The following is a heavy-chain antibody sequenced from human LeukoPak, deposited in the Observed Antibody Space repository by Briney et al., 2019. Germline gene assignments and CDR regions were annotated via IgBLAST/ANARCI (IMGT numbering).Heavy chain of an antibody. CDR2: FDPSDSYT. D-gene: IGHD6-13*01. J-gene: IGHJ6*02. Sequence: GAPLKISCKGSGYSFTSYWISWVHPIPGKRLELMGRFDPSDSYTNYSPSFQGHVTISPDKSNSTAYLQWSSLKASDTAMYYCARSPAAWSGYGMDVWGQGTTVTVSS. CDR3: ARSPAAWSGYGMDV. CDR1: GYSFTSYW. V-gene: IGHV5-10-1*01.